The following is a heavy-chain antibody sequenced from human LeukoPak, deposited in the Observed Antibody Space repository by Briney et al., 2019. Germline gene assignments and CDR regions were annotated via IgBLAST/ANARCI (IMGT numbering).Heavy chain of an antibody. J-gene: IGHJ4*02. V-gene: IGHV4-4*07. CDR1: GGSIISYY. CDR2: IYSSGST. Sequence: NPSETLSLTCTVSGGSIISYYWSWIRQPAGRGLEWIGRIYSSGSTNYNPSLKSRVTISLDKSKNQFSLKLSSVSPAATAVDYCARGGSSGPDYWGQGTLVTVSS. D-gene: IGHD6-19*01. CDR3: ARGGSSGPDY.